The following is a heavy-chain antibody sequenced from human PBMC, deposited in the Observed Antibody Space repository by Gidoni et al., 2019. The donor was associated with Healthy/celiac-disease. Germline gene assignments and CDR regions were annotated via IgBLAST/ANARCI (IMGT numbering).Heavy chain of an antibody. V-gene: IGHV3-20*01. CDR2: INWNGVST. CDR3: ARGRVAMTNAPPDV. D-gene: IGHD2-15*01. Sequence: EVQLVESGGGVVRPGGSLRLSCAASGFTFDDYGMSWVRQAPGKGLDWVSGINWNGVSTGYADSVKGRFTISRDNAKNSLYLQMNSLRAEDTALYHCARGRVAMTNAPPDVWGQGTTVTVSS. CDR1: GFTFDDYG. J-gene: IGHJ6*02.